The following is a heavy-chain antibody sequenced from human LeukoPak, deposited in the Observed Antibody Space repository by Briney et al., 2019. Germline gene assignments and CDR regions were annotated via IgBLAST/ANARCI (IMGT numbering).Heavy chain of an antibody. CDR1: GYSFTNYW. J-gene: IGHJ4*02. CDR2: IYPGDSDT. V-gene: IGHV5-51*01. D-gene: IGHD2-21*02. CDR3: ARLSDGDLDF. Sequence: GESLKISCKGSGYSFTNYWIAWVRQMPGKGLEWVGIIYPGDSDTRYSPSFQGQVTISADKSISTAYLQWSSLKASDTAVYYCARLSDGDLDFWGQGTLVTVSS.